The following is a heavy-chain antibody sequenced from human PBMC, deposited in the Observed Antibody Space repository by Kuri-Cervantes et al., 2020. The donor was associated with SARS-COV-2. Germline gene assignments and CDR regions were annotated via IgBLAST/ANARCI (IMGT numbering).Heavy chain of an antibody. CDR3: TTLIDY. CDR2: ISYDGSNK. Sequence: GGSLRLSCAASGFTFSSYGVHWVRQAPGKGLEWVAVISYDGSNKYYADSVKGRFTISRDNSKNTLYLQMNSLRAEDTAVYYCTTLIDYWGQGALVTVSS. V-gene: IGHV3-30*19. J-gene: IGHJ4*02. CDR1: GFTFSSYG.